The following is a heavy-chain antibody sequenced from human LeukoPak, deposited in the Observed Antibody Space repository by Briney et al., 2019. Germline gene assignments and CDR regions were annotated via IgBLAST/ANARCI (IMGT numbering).Heavy chain of an antibody. CDR1: GGSFSGYY. CDR2: IYTSGST. D-gene: IGHD3-22*01. CDR3: ARDWGNDSSGYGFDY. Sequence: SETLSLTCAVYGGSFSGYYWSWIRQPAGKGLEWIGRIYTSGSTNYNPSLKSRVTMSVDTSKNQFSLKLSSVTAADTAVYYCARDWGNDSSGYGFDYWGQGTLVTVSS. J-gene: IGHJ4*02. V-gene: IGHV4-4*07.